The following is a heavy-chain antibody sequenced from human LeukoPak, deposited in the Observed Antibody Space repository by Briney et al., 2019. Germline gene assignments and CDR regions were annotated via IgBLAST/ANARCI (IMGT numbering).Heavy chain of an antibody. CDR3: ARGVYDSSGYYSYFDY. V-gene: IGHV3-13*05. Sequence: GGSLRLSCAASGFTFSSYDMHWVRQATGKGLEWVSAIGTAGDPYYPGSVKGRFTISRENAKNSLYLQMNGLRAGDTAVYYCARGVYDSSGYYSYFDYWGQGTLVTVSS. CDR1: GFTFSSYD. J-gene: IGHJ4*02. D-gene: IGHD3-22*01. CDR2: IGTAGDP.